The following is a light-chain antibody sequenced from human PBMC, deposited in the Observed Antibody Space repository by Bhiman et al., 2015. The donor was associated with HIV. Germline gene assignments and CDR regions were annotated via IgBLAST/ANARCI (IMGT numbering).Light chain of an antibody. CDR2: GNN. CDR3: TSYTSSSTWV. Sequence: QSVLTQPPSVSGAPGQRVTISCTGSNSNIGAGYDVHWYQQLPGTAPKLLIYGNNNRPSGVPDRFSGSKSGDTASLTISGLQAEDEADYYCTSYTSSSTWVFGGGTKLTVL. J-gene: IGLJ3*02. CDR1: NSNIGAGYD. V-gene: IGLV1-40*01.